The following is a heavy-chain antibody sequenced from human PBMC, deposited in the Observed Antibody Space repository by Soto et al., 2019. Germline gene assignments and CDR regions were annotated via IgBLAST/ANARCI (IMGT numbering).Heavy chain of an antibody. CDR1: DYSISSDFY. J-gene: IGHJ5*01. CDR3: VRIGRQSQTFYSWFDS. Sequence: SETLTLTCVVSDYSISSDFYWGWLREPPGKGLEWVGSIYHSGTTYYNPSLRSRLTISVDTSKNQFSLMLSSVTAADTALYYCVRIGRQSQTFYSWFDSWGQGSLVTVSS. D-gene: IGHD1-26*01. V-gene: IGHV4-38-2*01. CDR2: IYHSGTT.